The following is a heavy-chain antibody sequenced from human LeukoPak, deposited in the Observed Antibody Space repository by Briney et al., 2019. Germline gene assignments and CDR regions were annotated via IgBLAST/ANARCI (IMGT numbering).Heavy chain of an antibody. Sequence: GGXXRLSCAASGFTFSSYGMHWVRQAPGKGLEWVSAISGSGGSTYYADSVKGRFTISRDNSKNTLYLQMNSLRAEDTAVYYCARERITMIVVVITTGFDYWGQGTLVTVSS. CDR2: ISGSGGST. CDR3: ARERITMIVVVITTGFDY. CDR1: GFTFSSYG. D-gene: IGHD3-22*01. J-gene: IGHJ4*02. V-gene: IGHV3-23*01.